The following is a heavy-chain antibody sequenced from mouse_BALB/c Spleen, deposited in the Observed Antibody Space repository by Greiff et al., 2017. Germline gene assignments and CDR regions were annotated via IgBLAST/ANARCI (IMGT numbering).Heavy chain of an antibody. V-gene: IGHV1-87*01. J-gene: IGHJ2*01. CDR3: ARGSDGYFVDY. CDR1: GYTFTSYW. Sequence: QVQLQQSGAELARPGASVKLSCKASGYTFTSYWMQWVKQRPGQGLEWIGAIYPGDGDTRYTQKFKGKATLTADKSSSTAYMQLSSLASEDSAVYYCARGSDGYFVDYWGQGTTLTVSS. D-gene: IGHD2-3*01. CDR2: IYPGDGDT.